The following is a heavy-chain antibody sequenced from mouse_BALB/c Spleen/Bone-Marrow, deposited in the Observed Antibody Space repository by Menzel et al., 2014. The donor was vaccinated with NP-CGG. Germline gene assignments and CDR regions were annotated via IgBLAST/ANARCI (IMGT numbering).Heavy chain of an antibody. CDR2: IYPSDSYT. Sequence: VKLQESGTDLVRPGASVKLSCKASGYTFTSYWINWVKQRPGHGPEWIGNIYPSDSYTNYNQKFKDKATLTVDKSSSTADMHPSSPTSEDSAVYYCTRDEGGLAYWGQGTLVTVSA. CDR3: TRDEGGLAY. J-gene: IGHJ3*01. CDR1: GYTFTSYW. V-gene: IGHV1-69*02.